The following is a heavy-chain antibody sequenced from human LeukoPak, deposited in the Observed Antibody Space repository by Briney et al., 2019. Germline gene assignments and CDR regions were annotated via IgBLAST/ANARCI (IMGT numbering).Heavy chain of an antibody. CDR1: GFTFSSHA. CDR3: AKASSKVAGTAIGY. Sequence: QPGASLRLSCAASGFTFSSHAMSWVRQAPGKGLEWVSAISSSGGSTYYADSVKGRFTISRDNSKNTLYLQMNSLRAEDTAVYYCAKASSKVAGTAIGYWGQGTLVTVSS. D-gene: IGHD6-19*01. CDR2: ISSSGGST. J-gene: IGHJ4*02. V-gene: IGHV3-23*01.